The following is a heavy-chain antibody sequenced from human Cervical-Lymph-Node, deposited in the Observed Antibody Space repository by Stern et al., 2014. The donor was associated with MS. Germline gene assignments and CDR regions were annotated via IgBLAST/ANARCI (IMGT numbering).Heavy chain of an antibody. J-gene: IGHJ6*02. V-gene: IGHV1-24*01. CDR1: GYTLSEIS. Sequence: QVQLVQSGAEVKKPGASVKVSCKVSGYTLSEISMHWVRQAPGKGLEWMCGFEPERGETRYAQKFQGRVTMAEDRSTGTAYMELSSLRSEDTAVYYCATHRGRVTYYYGMDVWGQGTTVTVSS. CDR2: FEPERGET. CDR3: ATHRGRVTYYYGMDV. D-gene: IGHD2-21*02.